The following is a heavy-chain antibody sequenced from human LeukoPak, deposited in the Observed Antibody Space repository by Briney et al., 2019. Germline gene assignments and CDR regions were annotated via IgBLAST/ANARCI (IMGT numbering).Heavy chain of an antibody. D-gene: IGHD3-3*01. V-gene: IGHV1-2*02. J-gene: IGHJ3*02. Sequence: ASVKVSCKASGYTFTGYYMHWVRQAPGQGLEWMGWINPNSGGTNYAQKFRGRVTMTRDTSISTAYMELSRLRSDDTAVYYCARVPSNGDFDDAFDIWGQGTMVTVSS. CDR2: INPNSGGT. CDR3: ARVPSNGDFDDAFDI. CDR1: GYTFTGYY.